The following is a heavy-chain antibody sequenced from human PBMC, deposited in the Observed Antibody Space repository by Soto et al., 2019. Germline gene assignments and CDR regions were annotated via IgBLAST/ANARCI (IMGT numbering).Heavy chain of an antibody. CDR3: AGIWGSGWRYFHY. D-gene: IGHD3-16*01. J-gene: IGHJ4*02. V-gene: IGHV4-4*02. CDR1: GGSISTSNW. Sequence: PSETLSLTCAVSGGSISTSNWWSWVRQPPGKGLEWIGEIFHSGSTNYNPSLKSRVTISVDKSKNQFSLNLNSVTAADTAVYYWAGIWGSGWRYFHYWGRGTLVTVSS. CDR2: IFHSGST.